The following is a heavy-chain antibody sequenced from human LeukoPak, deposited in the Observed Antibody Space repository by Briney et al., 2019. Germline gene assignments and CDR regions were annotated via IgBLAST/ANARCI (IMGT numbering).Heavy chain of an antibody. V-gene: IGHV4-39*07. D-gene: IGHD2-21*02. CDR3: AREGLSYCGGDCHVP. CDR1: GGSISNSNSY. Sequence: SETLSLTCTVSGGSISNSNSYWGWIRQSPGKGLEWIGSIYYSGSTYYNPSLKSRVTISVDTSKNQFSLKLSSVTAADTAVYYCAREGLSYCGGDCHVPWGQGTLVTVSS. CDR2: IYYSGST. J-gene: IGHJ4*02.